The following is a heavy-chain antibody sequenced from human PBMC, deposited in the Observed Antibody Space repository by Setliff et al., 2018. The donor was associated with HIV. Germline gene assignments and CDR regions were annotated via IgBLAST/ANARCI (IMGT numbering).Heavy chain of an antibody. CDR1: GYSISSGYY. Sequence: PSETLSLTCAVSGYSISSGYYWGWVRQPPEKGLEWIGSFYHSGSTYYNPSLKSRVTISVDTSKNQFSLKLSSVTAADTGIYYCARHRSYGDYDPNWFDPWGQGTLVTVSS. CDR2: FYHSGST. D-gene: IGHD4-17*01. CDR3: ARHRSYGDYDPNWFDP. J-gene: IGHJ5*02. V-gene: IGHV4-38-2*01.